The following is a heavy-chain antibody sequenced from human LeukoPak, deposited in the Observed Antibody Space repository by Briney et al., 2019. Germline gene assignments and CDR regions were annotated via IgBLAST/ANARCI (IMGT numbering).Heavy chain of an antibody. V-gene: IGHV3-48*01. CDR1: GFTFSSYS. CDR2: ISSSSSTI. Sequence: GGSLRLSCAASGFTFSSYSMNWVRQAPGKGLEWVSYISSSSSTIYYADSVKGRFTISRDNAKNSLYLQMNSLRAEDTAVYYCASFSSTYYYGSGSSPGYWGQGTLVTVSS. CDR3: ASFSSTYYYGSGSSPGY. J-gene: IGHJ4*02. D-gene: IGHD3-10*01.